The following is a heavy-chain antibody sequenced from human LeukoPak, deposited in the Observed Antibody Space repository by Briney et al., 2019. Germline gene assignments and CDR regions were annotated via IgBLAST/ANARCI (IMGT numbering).Heavy chain of an antibody. CDR1: GFTFNSFG. CDR2: IHFDGNNK. D-gene: IGHD5-12*01. Sequence: GGSLRLSCAASGFTFNSFGMHWVRQAPGKGLEWVAFIHFDGNNKYYADSVKGRFTISRDNSKNTLYLQMNSLRAEDTAVYYCARVLDRGYDRNWFDPWGQGTLVTVSS. V-gene: IGHV3-30*02. J-gene: IGHJ5*02. CDR3: ARVLDRGYDRNWFDP.